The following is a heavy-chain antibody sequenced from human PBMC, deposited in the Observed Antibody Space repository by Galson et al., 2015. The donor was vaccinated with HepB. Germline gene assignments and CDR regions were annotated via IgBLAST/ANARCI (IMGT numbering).Heavy chain of an antibody. CDR1: GFTVSSNY. J-gene: IGHJ6*02. D-gene: IGHD2-15*01. CDR3: ARDVVAMAPGYYYYYGMDV. Sequence: SLRLSCAASGFTVSSNYMSWVRQAPGKGLEWVSVIYSGGSTYYADSVKGRFTISRDNSKNTLYLQMNSLRAEDTAVYYCARDVVAMAPGYYYYYGMDVWGQGTTVTVSS. V-gene: IGHV3-53*01. CDR2: IYSGGST.